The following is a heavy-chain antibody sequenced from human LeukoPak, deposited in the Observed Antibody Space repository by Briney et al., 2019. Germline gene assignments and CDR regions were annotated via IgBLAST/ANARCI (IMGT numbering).Heavy chain of an antibody. J-gene: IGHJ4*02. CDR1: VFTFGTYA. V-gene: IGHV3-23*01. Sequence: GGSLRLSCAASVFTFGTYAMSWVREAPGKGLEWVSAISGSGGSTYYADSVKGRFTISRDNSKNTLYLQMNSLRAEDTAVYYCAKSSEGAPGRYWGQGTLVTVSS. CDR2: ISGSGGST. CDR3: AKSSEGAPGRY. D-gene: IGHD3-16*01.